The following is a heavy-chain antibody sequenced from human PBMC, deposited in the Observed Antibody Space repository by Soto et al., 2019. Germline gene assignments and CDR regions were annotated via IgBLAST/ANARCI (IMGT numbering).Heavy chain of an antibody. D-gene: IGHD5-12*01. V-gene: IGHV1-18*01. CDR2: ISAYNGNT. CDR1: GYTFTSYG. CDR3: ACTALLYSRYDSPFDY. J-gene: IGHJ4*02. Sequence: QVQLVQSGAEVKKPGASVKVSCKASGYTFTSYGISWVRQAPGQGLEWMGWISAYNGNTNYAQKLQGRVTMTTDTSTSTAYMELRSLRSDDTAVYYCACTALLYSRYDSPFDYWGLGTLVTVSS.